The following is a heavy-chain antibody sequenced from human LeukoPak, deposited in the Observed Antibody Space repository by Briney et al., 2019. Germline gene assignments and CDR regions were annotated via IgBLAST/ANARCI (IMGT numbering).Heavy chain of an antibody. V-gene: IGHV1-24*01. CDR1: GYTLTELS. J-gene: IGHJ6*02. CDR3: VGSPNHSTDYYYYGMDV. D-gene: IGHD2-2*01. CDR2: FDPEDGET. Sequence: GASVKVSCKVSGYTLTELSMHWVRQAPGKGLEWMGGFDPEDGETIYAQKFQGRVTMTEDTSTDTAYMELSSLRSDDTAVYYCVGSPNHSTDYYYYGMDVWGQGTTVTVSS.